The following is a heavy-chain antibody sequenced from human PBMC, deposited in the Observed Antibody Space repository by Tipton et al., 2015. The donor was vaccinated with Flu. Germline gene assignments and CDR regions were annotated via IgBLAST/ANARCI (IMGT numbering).Heavy chain of an antibody. CDR2: VHQTGST. V-gene: IGHV4-38-2*01. CDR3: AVTSAGYPQRGADV. Sequence: TLSLTCSVSGDSIGSRYFWGWIRQPPGKGLEWIGNVHQTGSTYYNPSLRSRVTIAVDRPKNQFSLRLTSVTAADTAVYYCAVTSAGYPQRGADVWGRGTTVTVSS. J-gene: IGHJ6*02. D-gene: IGHD2-15*01. CDR1: GDSIGSRYF.